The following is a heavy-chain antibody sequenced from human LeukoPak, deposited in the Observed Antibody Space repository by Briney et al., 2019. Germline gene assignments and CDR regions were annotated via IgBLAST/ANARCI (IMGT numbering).Heavy chain of an antibody. CDR1: GGTFSSYT. CDR3: ASPGSAYDFWSGFDY. V-gene: IGHV1-69*01. J-gene: IGHJ4*02. CDR2: IIPIFGTA. D-gene: IGHD3-3*01. Sequence: SVKVSCKASGGTFSSYTISWVRQAPGQGLEWMGGIIPIFGTANYAQKFQGRVTITADESTSTAYMELSSLRSEDTAVYYCASPGSAYDFWSGFDYWGQGTLVTVSS.